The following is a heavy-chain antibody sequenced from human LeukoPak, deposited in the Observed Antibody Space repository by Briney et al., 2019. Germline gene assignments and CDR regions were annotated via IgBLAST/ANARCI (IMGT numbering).Heavy chain of an antibody. CDR1: EYTFASYD. CDR2: VNPNSGNT. CDR3: ARAHTRYSSSWYYFDY. V-gene: IGHV1-8*01. Sequence: GASVKVSCKASEYTFASYDIYWVRQAAGQGLEWVGWVNPNSGNTGYAQKFQGRVTMTRNTSITTAYMELSRLRSDDTAVYYCARAHTRYSSSWYYFDYWGQGTLVTVSS. D-gene: IGHD6-13*01. J-gene: IGHJ4*02.